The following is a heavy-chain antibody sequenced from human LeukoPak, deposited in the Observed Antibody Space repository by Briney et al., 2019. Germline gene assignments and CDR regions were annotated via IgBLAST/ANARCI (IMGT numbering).Heavy chain of an antibody. Sequence: GGSLKLSCAASGFTFSGSAMHWVRQASGKGLEWVGRIRSKANSYATAYAASVKGRFTISRDDSKNTAYLQMNSLKTEDTAVYYCTRHGPDSKTYYYDSSGYDYWGQGTLVTVSS. V-gene: IGHV3-73*01. CDR3: TRHGPDSKTYYYDSSGYDY. D-gene: IGHD3-22*01. J-gene: IGHJ4*02. CDR1: GFTFSGSA. CDR2: IRSKANSYAT.